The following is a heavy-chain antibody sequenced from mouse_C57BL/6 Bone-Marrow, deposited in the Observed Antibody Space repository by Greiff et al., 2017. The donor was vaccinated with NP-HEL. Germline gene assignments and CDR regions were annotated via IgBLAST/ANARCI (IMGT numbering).Heavy chain of an antibody. Sequence: VKLQQPGAVLVKPGASVKLSCKASGYTFTSYWMHWVKQRPGQGLEWIGMIHPNSGSTNYNEKFKSKATLTVDKSSSTAYMQLSSLTSEDSAVYYCARSITTGGDWYFDVWGTGTTVTVSS. CDR1: GYTFTSYW. J-gene: IGHJ1*03. CDR2: IHPNSGST. D-gene: IGHD1-2*01. V-gene: IGHV1-64*01. CDR3: ARSITTGGDWYFDV.